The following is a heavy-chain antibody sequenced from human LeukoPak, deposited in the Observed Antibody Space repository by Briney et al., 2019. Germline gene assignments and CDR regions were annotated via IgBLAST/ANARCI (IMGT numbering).Heavy chain of an antibody. V-gene: IGHV4-4*07. D-gene: IGHD1-26*01. CDR1: GGSISSYY. J-gene: IGHJ4*02. Sequence: SETLSLTCTVSGGSISSYYWSWIRQPAGKGLEWIGRIYSSGNTNYNPSLKSRVTMSVETPKNQFSLKLSFVTAADTAVYYCARGGSYYGDHQFDYWGQGTLVTVSS. CDR3: ARGGSYYGDHQFDY. CDR2: IYSSGNT.